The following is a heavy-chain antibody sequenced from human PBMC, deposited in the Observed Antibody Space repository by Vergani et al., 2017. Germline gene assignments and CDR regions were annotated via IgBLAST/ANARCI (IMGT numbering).Heavy chain of an antibody. V-gene: IGHV3-74*01. Sequence: EVQLVESGGGLVQPGGSLRLSCAPSGFTFISYGMPWVPQAPGKGLVWVSRINRIGSSTSYAASVKGRFTISRDNAKNTLYLQMNSLRAEDTAVYYCARDRVEVAGDSYYYYGMDVWGQGTTVTVSS. CDR2: INRIGSST. CDR1: GFTFISYG. CDR3: ARDRVEVAGDSYYYYGMDV. D-gene: IGHD6-19*01. J-gene: IGHJ6*02.